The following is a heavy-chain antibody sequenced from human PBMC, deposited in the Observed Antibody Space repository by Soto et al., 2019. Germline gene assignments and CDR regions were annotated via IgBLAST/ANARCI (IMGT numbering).Heavy chain of an antibody. CDR1: GFTFSSYW. CDR3: AREGNYYDSSGYFDY. V-gene: IGHV3-7*04. D-gene: IGHD3-22*01. Sequence: GGSLRLSCAASGFTFSSYWMCWVRQAPGKGLEWVANIKQDGSEKYYVDSVKGRFTISRDNAKNSLYLQMNSLRAEDTAVYYCAREGNYYDSSGYFDYWGQGTLVTVSS. CDR2: IKQDGSEK. J-gene: IGHJ4*02.